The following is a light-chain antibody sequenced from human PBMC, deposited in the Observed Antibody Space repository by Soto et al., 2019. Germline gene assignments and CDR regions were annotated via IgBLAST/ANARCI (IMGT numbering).Light chain of an antibody. Sequence: DIQMTQSPSTLSASVGDRVTITCRASQSINTWLAWYQQKPGKAPKLLIYDASSLESGVPSGFSGSGSGTEFTLTISSLQPDDFATYYCQQFGTFGQGTKVDIK. CDR3: QQFGT. CDR1: QSINTW. CDR2: DAS. J-gene: IGKJ1*01. V-gene: IGKV1-5*01.